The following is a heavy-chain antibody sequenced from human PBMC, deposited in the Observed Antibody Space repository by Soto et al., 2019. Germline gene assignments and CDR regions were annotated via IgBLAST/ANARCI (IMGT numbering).Heavy chain of an antibody. V-gene: IGHV4-30-4*01. J-gene: IGHJ6*02. D-gene: IGHD3-10*01. Sequence: QVQLQESGPGLVKPSQTLSLTCTVSGGSISSGDYYWSWIRQPPGKGLEWIGYIYYSWSTYYNPSLKSRVTISVDTSKTQFSLKLSSVTAADTAVYYCARDLEYYYGSGQKYYYYYYGMDVWGQGTTVTVSS. CDR1: GGSISSGDYY. CDR3: ARDLEYYYGSGQKYYYYYYGMDV. CDR2: IYYSWST.